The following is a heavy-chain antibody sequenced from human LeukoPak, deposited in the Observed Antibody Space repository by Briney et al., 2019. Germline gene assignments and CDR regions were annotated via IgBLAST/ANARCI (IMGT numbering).Heavy chain of an antibody. CDR1: GYTFTSYG. J-gene: IGHJ4*02. CDR3: ARSTPYIVVVPAAPTFDY. Sequence: ASVKVSCKASGYTFTSYGISWVRQAAGQGLEWMGWISAYNGNTNYAQKLQGRVTMTTDTSTSTAYMELRSLRSDDTAVYYCARSTPYIVVVPAAPTFDYWDQGTLVTVSS. CDR2: ISAYNGNT. D-gene: IGHD2-2*01. V-gene: IGHV1-18*01.